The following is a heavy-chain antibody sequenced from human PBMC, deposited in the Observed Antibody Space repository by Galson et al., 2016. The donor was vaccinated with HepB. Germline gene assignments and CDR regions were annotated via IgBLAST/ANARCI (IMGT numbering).Heavy chain of an antibody. CDR3: AAAPDSTGWYALSS. Sequence: SVKVSCKASGFTFSRSSVPWVRQARGQPLEWIGWIVGSTTNTYYAQFFQERVTIARDMSTNTTYMELNSLRSEDTAMYYCAAAPDSTGWYALSSWGQGTLVTVSS. CDR1: GFTFSRSS. D-gene: IGHD6-19*01. J-gene: IGHJ5*02. CDR2: IVGSTTNT. V-gene: IGHV1-58*01.